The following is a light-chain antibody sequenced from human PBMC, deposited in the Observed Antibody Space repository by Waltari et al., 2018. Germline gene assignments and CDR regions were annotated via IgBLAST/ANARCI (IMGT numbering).Light chain of an antibody. CDR1: VLAKKY. V-gene: IGLV3-27*01. J-gene: IGLJ2*01. CDR2: KDS. CDR3: YSAADNNGV. Sequence: SYELTQPSSVSVSPGQTARITSSGDVLAKKYARWFQQKPGQAPVLVIYKDSERPAGIPERFSGSSSGTTVTLTISGAQVEDEADYYCYSAADNNGVFGGGTKLTVL.